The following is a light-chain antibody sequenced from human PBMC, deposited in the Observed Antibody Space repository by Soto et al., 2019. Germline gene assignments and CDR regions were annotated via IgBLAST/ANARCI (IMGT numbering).Light chain of an antibody. CDR1: QSISNW. CDR3: QQYNSYLWT. CDR2: KAS. Sequence: DIQMTQSPSTLPASVGDRVTITCRASQSISNWLAWYQQKPGKAPQLLIYKASILERGVSSRFSGSGSGTEFTRTISSLQPDDFATYYCQQYNSYLWTFGQVPKGEVK. J-gene: IGKJ1*01. V-gene: IGKV1-5*03.